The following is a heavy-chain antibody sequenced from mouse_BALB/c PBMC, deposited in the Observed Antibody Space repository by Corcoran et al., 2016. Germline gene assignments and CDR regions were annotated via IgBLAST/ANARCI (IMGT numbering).Heavy chain of an antibody. CDR1: GYSITSGYY. CDR3: ASQLNCGYVDY. V-gene: IGHV3-6*02. Sequence: DVQLQESGPGLVKPSQSLSLTCSVTGYSITSGYYWNWIRQFPGNKLEWMGYISYDGSNNYNPSLKTPISITRDTSKNHVVLKLNSLTTDDTATYYCASQLNCGYVDYWGQGTTLTVSS. J-gene: IGHJ2*01. D-gene: IGHD4-1*01. CDR2: ISYDGSN.